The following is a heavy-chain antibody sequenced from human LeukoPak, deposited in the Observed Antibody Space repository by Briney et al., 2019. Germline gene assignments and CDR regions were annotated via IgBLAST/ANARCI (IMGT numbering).Heavy chain of an antibody. D-gene: IGHD3-10*01. V-gene: IGHV4-59*01. J-gene: IGHJ4*02. CDR1: GGSFSGYY. Sequence: SETLSLTCAVYGGSFSGYYWSWIRQPPGKGLEWIGYIYYSGSTNYNPSLRSRVTISVDTSKNQFSLKLSSVTAADTAVYYCARSHGSGSYYNLNDYWGQGALVTVSS. CDR3: ARSHGSGSYYNLNDY. CDR2: IYYSGST.